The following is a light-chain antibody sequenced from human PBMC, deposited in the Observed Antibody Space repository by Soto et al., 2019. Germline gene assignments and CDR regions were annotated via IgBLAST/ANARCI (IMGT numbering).Light chain of an antibody. Sequence: ILMTQSPDSLAVSLGERATIDCKSSQSVLYSSNNKNYLAWYQQKPGQPPKLLISWASTRESGVPDRFSGSGSGTDFTLTISSLQAEDVAVYYCQQYYSTPPITFGQGTRLEI. CDR2: WAS. J-gene: IGKJ5*01. CDR1: QSVLYSSNNKNY. V-gene: IGKV4-1*01. CDR3: QQYYSTPPIT.